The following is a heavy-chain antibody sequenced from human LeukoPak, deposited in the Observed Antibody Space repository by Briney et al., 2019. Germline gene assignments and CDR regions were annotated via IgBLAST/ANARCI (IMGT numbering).Heavy chain of an antibody. V-gene: IGHV3-64*01. CDR1: GFTFSSYA. CDR2: ISSNGGST. J-gene: IGHJ5*02. CDR3: ARGAMVRGVYPLSDHNWFDP. D-gene: IGHD3-10*01. Sequence: PGGSLRLSCAASGFTFSSYAMHWVRQAPGKGLEYVSAISSNGGSTYYANSVKGRFTISRDNSKNTLYLQMGSLRAEDMAVYYCARGAMVRGVYPLSDHNWFDPWGQGTLVTVSS.